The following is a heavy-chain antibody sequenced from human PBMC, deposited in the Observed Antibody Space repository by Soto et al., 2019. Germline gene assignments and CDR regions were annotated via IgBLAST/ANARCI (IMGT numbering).Heavy chain of an antibody. CDR3: ARVFGFLEWSHTPLGI. CDR1: GYTFTSYA. V-gene: IGHV1-3*01. D-gene: IGHD3-3*01. Sequence: ASVKVSCKASGYTFTSYAMHWVRQAPGQRLEWMGWINAGNGNTKYSQKFQGRVTITRDTSASTAYMELSSLRSEDTAVYYCARVFGFLEWSHTPLGIWGQGTMVTVSS. J-gene: IGHJ3*02. CDR2: INAGNGNT.